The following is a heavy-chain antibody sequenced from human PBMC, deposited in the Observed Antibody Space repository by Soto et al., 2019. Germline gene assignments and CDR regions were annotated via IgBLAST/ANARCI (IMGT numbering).Heavy chain of an antibody. D-gene: IGHD3-10*01. J-gene: IGHJ5*02. V-gene: IGHV4-39*01. CDR2: IYYSGST. CDR3: ARLLGPMVRGP. CDR1: GGSISSSSYY. Sequence: QLQLQESGPGLVKPSETLSLTCTVSGGSISSSSYYWGWIRQPPGKGLEWIGSIYYSGSTYYNPSLKSRVTISVDTSKNQFSLKLSSVTAADTAVYYCARLLGPMVRGPWGQGTLVTVSS.